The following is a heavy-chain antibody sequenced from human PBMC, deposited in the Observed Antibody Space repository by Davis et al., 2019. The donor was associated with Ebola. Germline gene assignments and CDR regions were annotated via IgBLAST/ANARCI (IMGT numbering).Heavy chain of an antibody. Sequence: GESLKISCAASGFTFSSYAMHWVRQAPGKGLEWVAVISYDGSNKYYADSVKGRFTISRDNSKNTLYLQMNSLRAEDTAVYYCARERVGANRERDGYFDYWGQGTLVTVSS. CDR3: ARERVGANRERDGYFDY. CDR1: GFTFSSYA. CDR2: ISYDGSNK. V-gene: IGHV3-30-3*01. D-gene: IGHD1-26*01. J-gene: IGHJ4*02.